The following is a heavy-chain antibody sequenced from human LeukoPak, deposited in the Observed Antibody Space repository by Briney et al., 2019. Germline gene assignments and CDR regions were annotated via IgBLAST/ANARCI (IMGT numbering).Heavy chain of an antibody. CDR2: MNPNSGNT. J-gene: IGHJ5*02. V-gene: IGHV1-8*01. Sequence: GASVKDSCKASGYTFTSYDINWVRQATGQGLEWIGCMNPNSGNTGYAQKFQGRVTMTRNTSISTAYMELSSLRSEDTAVYYCARVFGKKWLRLYNWFDPWGQGTLVTVSS. CDR1: GYTFTSYD. CDR3: ARVFGKKWLRLYNWFDP. D-gene: IGHD5-12*01.